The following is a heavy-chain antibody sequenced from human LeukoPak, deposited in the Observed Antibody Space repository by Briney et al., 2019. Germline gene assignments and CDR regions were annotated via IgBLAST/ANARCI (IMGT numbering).Heavy chain of an antibody. Sequence: SSETLSLTCAVYGGSFSGYYWSWIRQPPGKGLEWIGEINHSGSTNYNPSLKSRVTISVDTSKNQFSLKLSSVTAADTAVYYCASKLGYSYDYWGQGTLVTVSS. CDR3: ASKLGYSYDY. J-gene: IGHJ4*02. CDR2: INHSGST. D-gene: IGHD5-18*01. CDR1: GGSFSGYY. V-gene: IGHV4-34*01.